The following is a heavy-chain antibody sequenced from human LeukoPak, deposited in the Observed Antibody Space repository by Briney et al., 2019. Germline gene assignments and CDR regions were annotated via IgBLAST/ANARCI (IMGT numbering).Heavy chain of an antibody. CDR1: GGSISSGDYY. CDR3: ARDGIVGARSWFDP. CDR2: IYYSGST. D-gene: IGHD1-26*01. V-gene: IGHV4-30-4*02. J-gene: IGHJ5*02. Sequence: SETLSLTCTVSGGSISSGDYYWSWIRQPPGKGLEWIGYIYYSGSTYYNPSLKSRVTISVDTSKNQFSLKLSSVTAADTAVYYCARDGIVGARSWFDPWGQGTLVTVSS.